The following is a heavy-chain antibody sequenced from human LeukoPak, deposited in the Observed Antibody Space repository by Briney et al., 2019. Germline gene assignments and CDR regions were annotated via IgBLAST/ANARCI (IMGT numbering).Heavy chain of an antibody. CDR2: IRNKASIYTT. CDR1: GFTFSDHY. J-gene: IGHJ3*02. CDR3: ATGGSSTALDI. D-gene: IGHD6-6*01. V-gene: IGHV3-72*01. Sequence: GGSLRLSCAASGFTFSDHYMDWVRQAPVKGLEWVGRIRNKASIYTTEYAASVKGRFTISRDESKNSLFLQMNRLKTEDTAVYYCATGGSSTALDIWGQGTMVTVSS.